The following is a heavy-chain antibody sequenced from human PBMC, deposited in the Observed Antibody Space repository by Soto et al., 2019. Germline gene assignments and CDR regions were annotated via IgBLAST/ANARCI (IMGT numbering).Heavy chain of an antibody. D-gene: IGHD3-3*01. CDR1: GFTFSSYS. Sequence: PGGSLRLSCAASGFTFSSYSMNWVRQAPGKGLEWVSSISSSSSYIYYADSVKGRFTISRDNAKNSLYLQMNSLRAEDTAVYYCASDVRFGPPDYWGQGTLVTVSS. J-gene: IGHJ4*02. CDR3: ASDVRFGPPDY. CDR2: ISSSSSYI. V-gene: IGHV3-21*01.